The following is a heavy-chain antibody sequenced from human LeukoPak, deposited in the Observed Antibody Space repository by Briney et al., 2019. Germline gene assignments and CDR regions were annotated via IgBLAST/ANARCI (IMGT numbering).Heavy chain of an antibody. CDR3: ARGGGITIFGVVISPDYYYYGMDV. CDR2: IYYSGST. V-gene: IGHV4-59*01. J-gene: IGHJ6*02. Sequence: SETLSLTCTVSGGSISSYYWSWIRQPPGKGLEWIGYIYYSGSTNYNPSLKSRVTISVDTSKNQFSLRLSSVTAADTAVYYCARGGGITIFGVVISPDYYYYGMDVWGQGTTVTVSS. CDR1: GGSISSYY. D-gene: IGHD3-3*01.